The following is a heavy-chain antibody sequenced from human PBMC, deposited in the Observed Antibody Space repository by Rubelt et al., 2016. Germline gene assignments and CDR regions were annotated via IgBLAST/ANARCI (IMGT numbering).Heavy chain of an antibody. J-gene: IGHJ5*01. Sequence: EVQLLESGGGLVQPGGSLRLSCTASGFTFTKYWMSWVRQAPGKGLEWVANIKGDGSVKVYVDSVKGRFTISRDNSKKKLFLQMNSLRAEDTAVYYCARRFSTGWYDSWGQGTLVTVSS. D-gene: IGHD2-8*02. CDR2: IKGDGSVK. CDR1: GFTFTKYW. V-gene: IGHV3-7*01. CDR3: ARRFSTGWYDS.